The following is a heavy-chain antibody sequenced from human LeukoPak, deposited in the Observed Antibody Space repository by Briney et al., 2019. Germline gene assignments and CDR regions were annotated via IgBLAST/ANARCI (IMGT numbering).Heavy chain of an antibody. CDR3: AKVYSSSWYLDY. CDR1: GGSFSGYY. D-gene: IGHD6-13*01. J-gene: IGHJ4*02. V-gene: IGHV4-34*01. Sequence: PSETLSLTCAVYGGSFSGYYWSWIRQPPGRGVEGIGEINHSGSTNYNTSLKSRVTISVDTSKNQSSLKLSSVTAADTAVYYCAKVYSSSWYLDYWGQGTLVTVSS. CDR2: INHSGST.